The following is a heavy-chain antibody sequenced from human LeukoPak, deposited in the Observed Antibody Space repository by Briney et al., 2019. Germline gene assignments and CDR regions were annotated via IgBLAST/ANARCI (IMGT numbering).Heavy chain of an antibody. CDR2: IKSKTDGGTT. CDR1: GFTFSNAW. CDR3: TTIRYDRSGYVDY. J-gene: IGHJ4*02. D-gene: IGHD3-22*01. Sequence: GGSLRLSCAASGFTFSNAWMSWVPQAPGKGLEWVGRIKSKTDGGTTDYGAPVKGRFTISRDVSKNTLNLQMNSLKIEDTAMYYCTTIRYDRSGYVDYWGQGTLVTVSS. V-gene: IGHV3-15*01.